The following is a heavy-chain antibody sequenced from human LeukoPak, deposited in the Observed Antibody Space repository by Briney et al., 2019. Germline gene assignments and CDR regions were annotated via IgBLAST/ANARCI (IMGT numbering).Heavy chain of an antibody. J-gene: IGHJ6*02. Sequence: TSETLSLTCTVSGGSISSYYWSWIRQPAGKGLEWIGRIYTSGSTNYNPSLKSRVTMSVDTSKNQFSLKLSSVTAADTAVYYCARTYSDNGGGYYGMDVWGQGTTVTVSS. CDR2: IYTSGST. D-gene: IGHD4-17*01. CDR3: ARTYSDNGGGYYGMDV. CDR1: GGSISSYY. V-gene: IGHV4-4*07.